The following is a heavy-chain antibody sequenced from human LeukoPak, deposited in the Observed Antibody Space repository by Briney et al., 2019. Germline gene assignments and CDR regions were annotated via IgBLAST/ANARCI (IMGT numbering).Heavy chain of an antibody. J-gene: IGHJ3*02. D-gene: IGHD2-2*01. V-gene: IGHV3-33*01. CDR2: IWYDGSNE. CDR1: GFTLRNYG. Sequence: GGSLRLSCAASGFTLRNYGMHWVRQAPGKGLEWVAVIWYDGSNEYYADSVKGRFSVSRDNSENTVSLQMNSLRADDTAVYYCARGYDRAFDIWGQGTMATVSS. CDR3: ARGYDRAFDI.